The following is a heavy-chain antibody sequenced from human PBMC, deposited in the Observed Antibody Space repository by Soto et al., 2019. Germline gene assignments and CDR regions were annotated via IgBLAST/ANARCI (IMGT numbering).Heavy chain of an antibody. CDR1: GGSISSGDYY. CDR3: ARLQKGSPSAWFDP. D-gene: IGHD1-26*01. J-gene: IGHJ5*02. V-gene: IGHV4-30-4*01. CDR2: IYYSGST. Sequence: SETLSLTCTVSGGSISSGDYYWSWIRQPPGKGLEWIGYIYYSGSTYYNPSLKSRVTISVDTSKNQFSLKLSSVTAADTAVYYCARLQKGSPSAWFDPWGQGTLVPVSS.